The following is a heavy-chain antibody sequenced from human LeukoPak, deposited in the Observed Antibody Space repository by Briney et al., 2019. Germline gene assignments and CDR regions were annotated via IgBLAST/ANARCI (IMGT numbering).Heavy chain of an antibody. CDR3: ASYQVGATSGFDY. J-gene: IGHJ4*02. D-gene: IGHD1-26*01. CDR2: IYYSGST. CDR1: GGSISSRSYY. Sequence: SETLSLTCTVSGGSISSRSYYWGWIRQPPGKGLEWIGDIYYSGSTYYNPSLKSRVTISVDTSKNQFSLKLSSVTATDTAVYYCASYQVGATSGFDYWGQGTLVTVSS. V-gene: IGHV4-39*01.